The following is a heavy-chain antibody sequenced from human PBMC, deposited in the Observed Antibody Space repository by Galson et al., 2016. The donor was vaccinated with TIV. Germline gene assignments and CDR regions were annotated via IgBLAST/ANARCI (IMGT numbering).Heavy chain of an antibody. CDR1: GFTFTTYW. CDR3: ARPSYYYDISNYYPLDF. D-gene: IGHD3-22*01. V-gene: IGHV3-74*01. Sequence: SLRLSCAASGFTFTTYWMHWVRQAPGKGLVWVSRMNPDGSTRDYADSVKGRFTISRDNAKNTLYLEMNGLRAEDTAVYYCARPSYYYDISNYYPLDFWGQGTLVTVSS. CDR2: MNPDGSTR. J-gene: IGHJ4*02.